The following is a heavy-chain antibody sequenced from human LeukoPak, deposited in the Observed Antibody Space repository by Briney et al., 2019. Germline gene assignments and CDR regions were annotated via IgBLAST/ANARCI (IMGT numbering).Heavy chain of an antibody. Sequence: SETLSLTCTVSGGSISSYYWSWIRQPPGKGVEWIGYIYYSGSTNYNPSLKSRVTISVDTSKNQFSLKLSSVTAADTVVYYCARDKGGRLDPWGQGTLVTVSS. CDR2: IYYSGST. J-gene: IGHJ5*02. D-gene: IGHD2-15*01. CDR1: GGSISSYY. CDR3: ARDKGGRLDP. V-gene: IGHV4-59*01.